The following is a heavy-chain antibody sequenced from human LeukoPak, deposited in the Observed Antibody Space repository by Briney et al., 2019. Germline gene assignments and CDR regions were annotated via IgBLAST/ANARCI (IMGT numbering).Heavy chain of an antibody. CDR3: AGLVGRYSSGLYYYYFDY. CDR2: MYLSGTT. V-gene: IGHV4-4*02. J-gene: IGHJ4*02. CDR1: GDSINSLDL. Sequence: SETLSLTCTVSGDSINSLDLWSWVRQPPGKGLEWIGEMYLSGTTHSNPSVKSRVTISIDKSKNQFFLNLSSVIAADTAVYYCAGLVGRYSSGLYYYYFDYWGQGTLVTVSS. D-gene: IGHD3-22*01.